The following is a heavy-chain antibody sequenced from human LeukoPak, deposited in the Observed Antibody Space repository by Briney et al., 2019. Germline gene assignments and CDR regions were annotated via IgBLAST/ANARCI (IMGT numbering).Heavy chain of an antibody. CDR3: ARERSGIAARVYYYYGMDV. D-gene: IGHD6-6*01. V-gene: IGHV1-2*02. CDR1: GYTFTGYY. J-gene: IGHJ6*02. CDR2: INPNSGGT. Sequence: GASVKVSCKASGYTFTGYYMHWVRQAPGQGLEWMGWINPNSGGTNYAQKFQGRVTMTRDTSISTAYMELSRLRSDDTAVYYCARERSGIAARVYYYYGMDVWGQGTTVTVSS.